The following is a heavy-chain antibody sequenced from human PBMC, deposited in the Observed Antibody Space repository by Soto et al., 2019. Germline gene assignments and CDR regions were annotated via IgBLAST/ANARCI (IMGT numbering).Heavy chain of an antibody. CDR3: ASQASPSYYYGMDV. J-gene: IGHJ6*02. V-gene: IGHV4-39*01. CDR2: IYYSGST. Sequence: SETLSLSCTVSGGSISSSSYYWGWIRQPPGKGLEWIGSIYYSGSTYYNPSLKSRVTISVDTSKNQFSLKLSSVTAADTAVYYCASQASPSYYYGMDVWGQGTTVTVSS. CDR1: GGSISSSSYY.